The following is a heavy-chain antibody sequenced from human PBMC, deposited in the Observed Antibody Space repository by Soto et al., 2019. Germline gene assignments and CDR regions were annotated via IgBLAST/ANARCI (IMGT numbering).Heavy chain of an antibody. CDR2: ISYDGSNK. Sequence: WSLRLSCAASGFTFSSYAMHWVRQAPGKGLAWVAVISYDGSNKYYADSVKGRFTISRDNSKNTLYLHMNSLRAEDTAVYYCARDGMDSVLMVYALTYYYGMDVWGQGTTGTVS. CDR3: ARDGMDSVLMVYALTYYYGMDV. J-gene: IGHJ6*02. CDR1: GFTFSSYA. V-gene: IGHV3-30-3*01. D-gene: IGHD2-8*01.